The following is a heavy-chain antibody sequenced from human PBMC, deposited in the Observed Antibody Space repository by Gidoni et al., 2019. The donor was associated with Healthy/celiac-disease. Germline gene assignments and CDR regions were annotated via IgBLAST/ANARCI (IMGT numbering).Heavy chain of an antibody. D-gene: IGHD2-15*01. J-gene: IGHJ4*02. V-gene: IGHV4-61*01. Sequence: QVQLQESGPGLVKPSETLSLTCTATGCSVSSGSSYWSWIRQPPGTGLEWIGYIYYSGRTNYNPSLKSRVTISVDTSKNQFSLKLSSVTAADTAVYYCASSREVVAATPAYFDYWGQGTLVTVSS. CDR3: ASSREVVAATPAYFDY. CDR1: GCSVSSGSSY. CDR2: IYYSGRT.